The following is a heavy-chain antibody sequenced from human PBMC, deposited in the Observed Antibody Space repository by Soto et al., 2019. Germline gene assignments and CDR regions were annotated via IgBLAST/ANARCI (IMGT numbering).Heavy chain of an antibody. J-gene: IGHJ6*02. D-gene: IGHD6-6*01. Sequence: QVQLQQWGAGLLKPSETLSLTCAVYGGSFSGYYWSWIRQPPGKGLEWIGEINHTGSTNYNPSLKSRVTISVDTSKNQFSMKLGSVTAADTAVYYCARGRSYSSSSTYYYGMDVWGQGTTVTVSS. CDR2: INHTGST. CDR3: ARGRSYSSSSTYYYGMDV. V-gene: IGHV4-34*01. CDR1: GGSFSGYY.